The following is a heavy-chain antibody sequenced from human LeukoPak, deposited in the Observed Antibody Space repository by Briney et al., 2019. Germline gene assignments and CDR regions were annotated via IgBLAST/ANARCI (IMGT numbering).Heavy chain of an antibody. CDR2: IGGSSRTI. CDR1: GINFSGYS. D-gene: IGHD3-22*01. V-gene: IGHV3-48*02. Sequence: GGSLRLSCAASGINFSGYSMHWVRQAPGKELEWVSYIGGSSRTIYYADSVKGRFTISRDNAKNSLHLQINSLRDEDTAVYYCAIRGYYDTTYAYDYHAMDVWGQGTAVTVSS. J-gene: IGHJ6*02. CDR3: AIRGYYDTTYAYDYHAMDV.